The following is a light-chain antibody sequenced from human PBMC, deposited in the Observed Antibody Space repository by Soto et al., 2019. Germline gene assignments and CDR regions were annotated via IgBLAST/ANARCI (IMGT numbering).Light chain of an antibody. CDR2: EGS. CDR3: SSYAGSNTFV. V-gene: IGLV2-23*01. CDR1: SSDVGTYNL. Sequence: QSALTQPASVSGSPGQSITISCTGTSSDVGTYNLVSWYQHHPGKAPKLMIYEGSKRPSGVSNRFSGSKSGNTASLTISGLQAEDEADYYCSSYAGSNTFVFGTGIKLTVL. J-gene: IGLJ1*01.